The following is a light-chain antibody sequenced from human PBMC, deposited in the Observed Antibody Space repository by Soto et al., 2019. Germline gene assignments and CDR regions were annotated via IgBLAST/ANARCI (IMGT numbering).Light chain of an antibody. CDR1: QSISSY. Sequence: DIQMTQSPSSLSASVGDRVTITCRASQSISSYLNWYQQKPGKPPKLLIYAASSLQSGDPSRISGSGSATDFTLTISSLQPEDFATYYGQQSDSTPYTFGQGTKLEIK. CDR2: AAS. V-gene: IGKV1-39*01. CDR3: QQSDSTPYT. J-gene: IGKJ2*01.